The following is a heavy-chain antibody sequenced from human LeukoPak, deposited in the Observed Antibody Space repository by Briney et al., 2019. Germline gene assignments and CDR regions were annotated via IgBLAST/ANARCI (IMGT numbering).Heavy chain of an antibody. CDR3: ARMLTTVTPGAFDI. V-gene: IGHV3-7*01. CDR2: IKQDGSEK. CDR1: GFTFSSYW. J-gene: IGHJ3*02. Sequence: GGSLRLSCAASGFTFSSYWMSWVRQALGKGLEWVANIKQDGSEKYYVDSVKGRFTISRDNAKNSLYLQMNSLRAEDTAVYYCARMLTTVTPGAFDIWGQGTMVTVSS. D-gene: IGHD4-17*01.